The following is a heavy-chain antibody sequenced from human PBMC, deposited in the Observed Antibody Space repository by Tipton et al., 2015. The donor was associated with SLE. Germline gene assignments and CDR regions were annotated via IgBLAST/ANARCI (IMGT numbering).Heavy chain of an antibody. CDR3: ARHPGSSSSFDY. CDR2: IYYSGST. D-gene: IGHD6-6*01. CDR1: GGSISSYY. J-gene: IGHJ4*02. V-gene: IGHV4-59*08. Sequence: TLSLTCTVSGGSISSYYWSWIRQPPGKGLEWIGYIYYSGSTNYNPSLKSRVTISVDTSKNQFSLKLSSVTAADTAVYYCARHPGSSSSFDYWGQGTLVTVSS.